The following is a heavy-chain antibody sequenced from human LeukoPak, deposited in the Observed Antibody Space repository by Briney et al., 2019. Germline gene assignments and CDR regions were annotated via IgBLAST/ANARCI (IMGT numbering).Heavy chain of an antibody. CDR2: ISWNSGSI. CDR1: GFTFDDYA. J-gene: IGHJ6*03. CDR3: AKDIGRVDTASTYMDV. D-gene: IGHD5-18*01. V-gene: IGHV3-9*01. Sequence: PGRSLRLSCAASGFTFDDYAMHWVRQVSGKGLEWVSGISWNSGSIDYADSVKGRFTISRDNAKNSLYLQMNSLRVEDTALYYCAKDIGRVDTASTYMDVWGKGTTVTISS.